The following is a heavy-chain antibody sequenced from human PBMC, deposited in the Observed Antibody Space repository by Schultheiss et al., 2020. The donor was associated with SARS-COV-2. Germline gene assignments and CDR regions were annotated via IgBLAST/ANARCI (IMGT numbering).Heavy chain of an antibody. CDR3: AKPVARDGYNSGFDY. V-gene: IGHV3-23*01. CDR1: GFNFNAYG. D-gene: IGHD5-24*01. J-gene: IGHJ4*02. Sequence: GGSLRLSCAASGFNFNAYGIHWVRQAPGKGLEWVSSISGSGGSTYYADSVKGRFTISRDNSKNTLYLQMNSLRAEDTAVYYCAKPVARDGYNSGFDYWGQGTLVTVSS. CDR2: ISGSGGST.